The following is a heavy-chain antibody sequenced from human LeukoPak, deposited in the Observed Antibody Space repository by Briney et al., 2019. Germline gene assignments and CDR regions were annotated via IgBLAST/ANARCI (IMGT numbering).Heavy chain of an antibody. CDR1: GGTFSSYA. Sequence: ASVKVSCKASGGTFSSYAISWVRQAPGQGLEWMGGIIPIFGTANYAQKFQGRVTITTDESTSTAYMELSSLRSEDTAVYYCARGERPYYYDSSGYYYEAYYRGQGTLVTVSS. J-gene: IGHJ4*02. D-gene: IGHD3-22*01. CDR3: ARGERPYYYDSSGYYYEAYY. V-gene: IGHV1-69*05. CDR2: IIPIFGTA.